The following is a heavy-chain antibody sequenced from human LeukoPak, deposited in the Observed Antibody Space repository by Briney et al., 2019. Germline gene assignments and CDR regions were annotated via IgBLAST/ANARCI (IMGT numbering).Heavy chain of an antibody. D-gene: IGHD3-22*01. CDR2: ISAYTGNT. J-gene: IGHJ3*02. Sequence: ATVTLSCKASSYTFTSYGITWVRQAPGQVLERIRWISAYTGNTNYAQKLQGRVTMTTDTSTSTAYMELRSLRSDDTAVYYCARDQGYYDSSGYYGDAFDIWGQGTMVTVSS. CDR1: SYTFTSYG. CDR3: ARDQGYYDSSGYYGDAFDI. V-gene: IGHV1-18*01.